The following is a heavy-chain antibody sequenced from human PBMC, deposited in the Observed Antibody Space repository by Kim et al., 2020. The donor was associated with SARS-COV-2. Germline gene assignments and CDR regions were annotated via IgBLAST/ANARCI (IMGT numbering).Heavy chain of an antibody. J-gene: IGHJ6*02. CDR3: ARETSVVPAAHVSTSVYYYYYGMDA. D-gene: IGHD2-2*01. CDR1: GYTFTSYG. CDR2: ISAYNGNT. V-gene: IGHV1-18*04. Sequence: ASVKVSCKASGYTFTSYGISWVRQAPGQGLEWMGWISAYNGNTNYAQTLQGRVTMTTDTSTSTAYMELRSLRSDDTAVYYCARETSVVPAAHVSTSVYYYYYGMDAWGQGTTVTLSS.